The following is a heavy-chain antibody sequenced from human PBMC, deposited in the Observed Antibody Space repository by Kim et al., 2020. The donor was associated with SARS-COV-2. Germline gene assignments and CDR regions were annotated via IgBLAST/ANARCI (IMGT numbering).Heavy chain of an antibody. CDR3: ARIGPYYDFWSGR. Sequence: GGSLRLSCAASGFTVSSNYMSWVRQAPGKGLEWVSVIYSGGSTYYADSVKGRFSISRDNSKKTLYLQMNSLRAEDTAVYYCARIGPYYDFWSGRWGQGTLVTVSS. V-gene: IGHV3-66*01. CDR1: GFTVSSNY. D-gene: IGHD3-3*01. CDR2: IYSGGST. J-gene: IGHJ4*02.